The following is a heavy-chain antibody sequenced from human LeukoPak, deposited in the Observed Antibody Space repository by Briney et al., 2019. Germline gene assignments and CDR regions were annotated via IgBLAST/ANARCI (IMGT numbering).Heavy chain of an antibody. CDR2: ISSSSSYI. D-gene: IGHD3-10*01. Sequence: GGSLRLSCAASGFTFSSYSMNWVRQAPGKGLEWVSSISSSSSYIYYAGSVKGRFTISRDNAKNSLYLQMNSLRAEDTAVYYCARGGYYGSGRMRYWGQGTLVTVSS. CDR1: GFTFSSYS. J-gene: IGHJ4*02. CDR3: ARGGYYGSGRMRY. V-gene: IGHV3-21*01.